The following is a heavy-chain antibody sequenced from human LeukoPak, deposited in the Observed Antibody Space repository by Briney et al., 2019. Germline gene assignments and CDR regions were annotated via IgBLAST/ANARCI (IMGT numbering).Heavy chain of an antibody. CDR3: ARGYWARYCSSTSCTTPWFDP. CDR2: INPNSGGT. V-gene: IGHV1-2*02. J-gene: IGHJ5*02. Sequence: ASVKVSCKASGYTFTGYYMHWVRQAPGQGLEWMGWINPNSGGTNYAQKFQGRVTMTRDTSISTAYMELSSLRSEDTAVYYCARGYWARYCSSTSCTTPWFDPWGQGTLVTVSS. CDR1: GYTFTGYY. D-gene: IGHD2-2*01.